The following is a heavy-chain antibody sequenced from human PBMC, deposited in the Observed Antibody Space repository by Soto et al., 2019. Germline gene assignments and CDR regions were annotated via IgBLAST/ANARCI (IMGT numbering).Heavy chain of an antibody. D-gene: IGHD1-1*01. CDR3: ARIQLERRPMDYYYYYGMDV. V-gene: IGHV2-26*01. CDR1: GFSLSNARMG. Sequence: QVTLKESGPVLVKPTETLTLTCTVSGFSLSNARMGVSWIRQPPGKALEWPAHIFSNDEKSYSTSLKSRLTISKDTSKSQVVLTMTNMDPVDTATYYCARIQLERRPMDYYYYYGMDVWGQGTTVTVSS. J-gene: IGHJ6*02. CDR2: IFSNDEK.